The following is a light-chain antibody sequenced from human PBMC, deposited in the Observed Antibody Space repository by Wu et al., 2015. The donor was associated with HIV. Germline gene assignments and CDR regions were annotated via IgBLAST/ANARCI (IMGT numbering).Light chain of an antibody. CDR1: QSVGGD. CDR3: QQRTNWPIT. CDR2: DAS. Sequence: EIVMTQSPATLSVSLGERATLSCRASQSVGGDLAWYQQKPGQAPRLLIYDASNRATGIPARFSGSGSGTDFTLTITRLEPEDFAVYYCQQRTNWPITFGQGTRLEIK. J-gene: IGKJ5*01. V-gene: IGKV3-11*01.